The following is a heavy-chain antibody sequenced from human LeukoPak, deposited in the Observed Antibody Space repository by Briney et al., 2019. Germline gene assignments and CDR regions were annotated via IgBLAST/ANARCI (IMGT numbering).Heavy chain of an antibody. Sequence: SETLSLTCTVSGGSISIYYWSWIRQSPGKGLEWFGYMYYSGSTNYNPSLKSRVTISVDTAKNQISLKVSSVTAADTAVYYCGRVSRDSAIDPWGQGTLVTVSS. CDR2: MYYSGST. D-gene: IGHD2-21*01. CDR1: GGSISIYY. V-gene: IGHV4-59*12. J-gene: IGHJ5*02. CDR3: GRVSRDSAIDP.